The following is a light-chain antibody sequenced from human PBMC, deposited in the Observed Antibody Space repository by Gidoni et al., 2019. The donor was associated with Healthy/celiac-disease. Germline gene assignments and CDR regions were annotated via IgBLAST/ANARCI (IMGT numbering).Light chain of an antibody. V-gene: IGKV1-39*01. CDR2: AAS. CDR3: QQSYSTPGT. Sequence: DIQMTQSPSSLSASVGDRVTITCRASQSISSYLNWYQQKPGKAPKLLIYAASRLQSGVPSRFNGHGSGTDFTLHISSLQPEDFATYYCQQSYSTPGTFGQGTKVEIK. CDR1: QSISSY. J-gene: IGKJ1*01.